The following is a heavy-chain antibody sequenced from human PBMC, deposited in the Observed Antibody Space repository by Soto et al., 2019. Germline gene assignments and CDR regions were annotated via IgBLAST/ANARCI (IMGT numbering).Heavy chain of an antibody. V-gene: IGHV4-59*01. CDR1: GVSTSGYY. Sequence: PSETLSLTCTVSGVSTSGYYWSWIRQPPGKGLEWIGYVHYAGATTYNPSLKSRVTISVDTSENQFSLNLTSVTAADTGVYFCAGRICGVSDYWGRGSRVTVSS. CDR2: VHYAGAT. J-gene: IGHJ4*02. D-gene: IGHD1-26*01. CDR3: AGRICGVSDY.